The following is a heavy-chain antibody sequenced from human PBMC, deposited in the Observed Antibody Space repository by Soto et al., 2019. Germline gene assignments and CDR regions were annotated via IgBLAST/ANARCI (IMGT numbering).Heavy chain of an antibody. CDR2: IIPIFGTA. CDR3: ARDLADCGGDCLYNWFDP. CDR1: GGTFSSYA. V-gene: IGHV1-69*12. D-gene: IGHD2-21*02. Sequence: QVQLVQSGAEVKKPGSSVKVSCKASGGTFSSYAISWVRQAPGQGLEWMGGIIPIFGTANYAQKFQGRVTITADEATRTVYMELSSLRSADTAVYYCARDLADCGGDCLYNWFDPWGQGTLVAVCS. J-gene: IGHJ5*02.